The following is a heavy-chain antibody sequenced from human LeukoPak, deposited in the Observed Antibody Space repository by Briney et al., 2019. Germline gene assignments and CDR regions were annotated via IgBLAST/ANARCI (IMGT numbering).Heavy chain of an antibody. J-gene: IGHJ4*02. V-gene: IGHV1-46*01. Sequence: ASVKVSCEASGYTFTSYYMHWVRQAPGQGLEWMGIINPSGGSTSYAQKFQGRVTMTRDMSTSTVYMELSSLRSEDTAVYYCARGVIAAPFDYWGQGTLVTVSS. D-gene: IGHD6-6*01. CDR3: ARGVIAAPFDY. CDR2: INPSGGST. CDR1: GYTFTSYY.